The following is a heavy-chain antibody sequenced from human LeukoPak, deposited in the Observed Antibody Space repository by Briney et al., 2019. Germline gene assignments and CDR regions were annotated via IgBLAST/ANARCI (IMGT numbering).Heavy chain of an antibody. D-gene: IGHD6-13*01. CDR2: ISYDGSNK. CDR1: GFTFSSYG. V-gene: IGHV3-30*18. Sequence: GRSLRLSCVASGFTFSSYGMHWVRQAPGKGLEWVAVISYDGSNKYYADSVKGRFTISRDNSKNTLYLQMNSLRAEDTAVYYCAKDYSAAAGTPFDYWGQGTLVTVSS. J-gene: IGHJ4*02. CDR3: AKDYSAAAGTPFDY.